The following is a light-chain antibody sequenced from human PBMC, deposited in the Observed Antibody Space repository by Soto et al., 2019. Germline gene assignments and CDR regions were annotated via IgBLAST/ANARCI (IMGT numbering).Light chain of an antibody. CDR2: AAS. CDR3: QQRSAWPALT. Sequence: EIVLTQSPASLSLSPGERATLSCRASQSVAGHLAWYQQKPGQAPRLLIYAASNRAPGIPARFTGSGFGTYFTLTIRSLEPEDFAVYSCQQRSAWPALTFGGGTKVEIK. CDR1: QSVAGH. J-gene: IGKJ4*01. V-gene: IGKV3-11*01.